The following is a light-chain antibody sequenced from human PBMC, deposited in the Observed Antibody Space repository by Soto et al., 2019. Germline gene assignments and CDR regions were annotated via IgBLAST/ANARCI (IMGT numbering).Light chain of an antibody. CDR1: KLGDKF. Sequence: SYELTQPPSVSVSPGQTASITCSGDKLGDKFAHWYQQKPGQSPVRVIYQDNKRPSGIPERFSGSNSGNTATLTISGTQAVDEADYYCQAWESSTAVFGGGTKVTVL. J-gene: IGLJ2*01. CDR2: QDN. V-gene: IGLV3-1*01. CDR3: QAWESSTAV.